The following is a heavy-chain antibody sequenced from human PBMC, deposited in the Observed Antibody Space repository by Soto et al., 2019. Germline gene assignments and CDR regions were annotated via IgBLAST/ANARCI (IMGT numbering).Heavy chain of an antibody. J-gene: IGHJ4*02. V-gene: IGHV3-73*01. CDR1: GFTFSDSA. CDR3: TRGYGDYGQIDY. CDR2: IRSEANNYAT. D-gene: IGHD4-17*01. Sequence: EVQLVESGGGLVQPGGSLKLSCAASGFTFSDSAMHWVRQASGKGLEWVGRIRSEANNYATAYAASVQGRFTISRDDSKNAAYLQMNSLKTEDTAVYYCTRGYGDYGQIDYWGQGTLVTVSS.